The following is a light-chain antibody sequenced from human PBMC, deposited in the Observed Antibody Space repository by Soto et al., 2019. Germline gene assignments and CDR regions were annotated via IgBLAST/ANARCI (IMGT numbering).Light chain of an antibody. CDR2: GAS. V-gene: IGKV3-15*01. CDR1: QSVSSN. Sequence: EIVMTQSPATLSVSPGERATLSCRASQSVSSNLAWYQQKPGQAPRLLIYGASTRATGIPARFRGSGSGTEFTLTISSLQSEDLAVYYCQQYDNWPPLTFGGGTKVEI. J-gene: IGKJ4*01. CDR3: QQYDNWPPLT.